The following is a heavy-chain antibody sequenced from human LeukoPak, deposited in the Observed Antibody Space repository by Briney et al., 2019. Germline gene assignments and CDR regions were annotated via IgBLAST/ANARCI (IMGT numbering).Heavy chain of an antibody. CDR1: GGSISSYY. CDR2: IYYSGST. Sequence: PSETLSLTCTVSGGSISSYYWSWIRQPPGKGLEWIGYIYYSGSTNYNPSLKSRVTISVDTSKNQFSLKLSSVTAADTAVYYRARGLGYCSSTSCYTVIEGFDPWGQGTLVTVSS. J-gene: IGHJ5*02. V-gene: IGHV4-59*01. D-gene: IGHD2-2*02. CDR3: ARGLGYCSSTSCYTVIEGFDP.